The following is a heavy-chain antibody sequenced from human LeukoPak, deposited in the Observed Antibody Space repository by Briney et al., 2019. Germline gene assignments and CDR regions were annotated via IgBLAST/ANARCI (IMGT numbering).Heavy chain of an antibody. J-gene: IGHJ4*02. Sequence: PGGSLRLSCAASGFTVSSNYMSWVRQPPGKWLEWVSVIYRDGSILYPDSVKGRFTISRDNSQNTVYLQMNSLRVEDTAVYYCASSKEWEPIRDYWGQGTLVTVSS. D-gene: IGHD1-26*01. CDR2: IYRDGSI. V-gene: IGHV3-53*01. CDR1: GFTVSSNY. CDR3: ASSKEWEPIRDY.